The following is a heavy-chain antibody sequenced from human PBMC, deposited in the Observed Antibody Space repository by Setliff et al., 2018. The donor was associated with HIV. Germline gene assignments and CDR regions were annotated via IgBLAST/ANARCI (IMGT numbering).Heavy chain of an antibody. J-gene: IGHJ4*02. CDR3: ARDYGAN. CDR2: IHHSGST. V-gene: IGHV4-38-2*02. CDR1: GYSISSGYY. D-gene: IGHD3-10*01. Sequence: PSETLSLTCTVSGYSISSGYYWGWIRQPPGKGLEWIGSIHHSGSTYYNPSLKSRITMSVDTFKKQLSLKLSSVTAADTAVYYCARDYGANWGQGTLVTVSS.